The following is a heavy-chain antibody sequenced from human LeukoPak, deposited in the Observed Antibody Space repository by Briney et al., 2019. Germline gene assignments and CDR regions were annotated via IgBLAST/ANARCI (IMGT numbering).Heavy chain of an antibody. Sequence: PSETLSLTCAVSGGSISSGGYYWSWIRQPPGKGLEWIGYIYHSGSTYYNPSLKSRVTISVDRSKNQFSLKLSSVTAADTAVYYCAREGGFLEWPDWGQGTLVTVSS. D-gene: IGHD3-3*01. V-gene: IGHV4-30-2*01. CDR3: AREGGFLEWPD. CDR2: IYHSGST. J-gene: IGHJ4*02. CDR1: GGSISSGGYY.